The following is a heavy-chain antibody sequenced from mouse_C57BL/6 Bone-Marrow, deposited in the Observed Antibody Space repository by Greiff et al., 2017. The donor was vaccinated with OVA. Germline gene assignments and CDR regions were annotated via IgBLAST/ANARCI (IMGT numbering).Heavy chain of an antibody. D-gene: IGHD1-1*01. Sequence: DVKLVESGGGLVKPGGSLKLSCAASGFTFSSYAMSWVRQTPEKRLEWVATISDGGSYTYYPDNVKGRFTISRDNAKNNLYLQMSHLKSEDTAMYYCARALLLRFLYYAMDYWGQGTSVTVSS. J-gene: IGHJ4*01. CDR1: GFTFSSYA. V-gene: IGHV5-4*03. CDR3: ARALLLRFLYYAMDY. CDR2: ISDGGSYT.